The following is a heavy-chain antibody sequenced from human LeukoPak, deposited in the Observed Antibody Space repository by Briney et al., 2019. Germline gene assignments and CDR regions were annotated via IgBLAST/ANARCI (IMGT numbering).Heavy chain of an antibody. J-gene: IGHJ6*03. CDR2: ISGSGGST. V-gene: IGHV3-23*01. Sequence: GGSLRLSCAASGFTFSSYAMSWVRQAPGKGLEWVSAISGSGGSTYYADSVKGRFTISRDNSKNTLYLQMNSLRAEDTAVYYCAGKGLVGTYYYYYMDAWGKGTTVTVSS. CDR3: AGKGLVGTYYYYYMDA. D-gene: IGHD1-14*01. CDR1: GFTFSSYA.